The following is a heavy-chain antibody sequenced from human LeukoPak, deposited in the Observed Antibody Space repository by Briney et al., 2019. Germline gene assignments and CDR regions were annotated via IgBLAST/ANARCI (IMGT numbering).Heavy chain of an antibody. Sequence: ASVKVSCKASGYTFTSYGISWVRQAPGQGLEWMGWISAYNGNTNYAQKPQGRVTMTTDTSTSTAYMELRSLRSDDTAVYYCARESGNWNPLNYYYYGMDVWGQGTTVTVSS. J-gene: IGHJ6*02. V-gene: IGHV1-18*01. CDR2: ISAYNGNT. CDR1: GYTFTSYG. CDR3: ARESGNWNPLNYYYYGMDV. D-gene: IGHD1-20*01.